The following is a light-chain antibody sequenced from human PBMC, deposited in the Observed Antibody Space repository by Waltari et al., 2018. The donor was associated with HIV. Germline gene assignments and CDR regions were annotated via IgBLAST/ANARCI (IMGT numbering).Light chain of an antibody. V-gene: IGLV2-23*02. J-gene: IGLJ2*01. CDR1: SSDVGGYNL. Sequence: QSALPQPASVSGSPGPSLTISCTGTSSDVGGYNLVSCYQQHPGKAPKLMIYEVSKRPSGVSNRFSGSKSGNTASLTISGLQAEDEADYYCCAYAGSTTYVIFGGGTKLTVL. CDR3: CAYAGSTTYVI. CDR2: EVS.